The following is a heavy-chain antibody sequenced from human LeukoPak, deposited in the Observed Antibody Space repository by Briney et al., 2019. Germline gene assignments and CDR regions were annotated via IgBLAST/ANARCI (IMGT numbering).Heavy chain of an antibody. CDR1: GYTFTSCD. D-gene: IGHD7-27*01. Sequence: VASVKVSCKASGYTFTSCDFNWVRQATGQRPEWMGWMSPNSGDTGYAQKFQDRVTMTRNTSISTAYMELSGLRSDDTAVYYCARGPPNWGYDYWGPGTLVTVSS. J-gene: IGHJ4*02. CDR3: ARGPPNWGYDY. CDR2: MSPNSGDT. V-gene: IGHV1-8*01.